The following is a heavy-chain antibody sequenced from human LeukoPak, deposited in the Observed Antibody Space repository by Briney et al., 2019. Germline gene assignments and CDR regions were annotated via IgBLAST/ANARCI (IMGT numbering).Heavy chain of an antibody. CDR2: INRSGST. V-gene: IGHV4-34*01. CDR1: GGSFSGYY. J-gene: IGHJ4*02. Sequence: SETLSLTCAVYGGSFSGYYWSWIRQPPGKGLEWIGEINRSGSTNYNPSLKSQVTISVDTSKNQFSLKLSSVTAADTAVYYCARVRVRKYFDYWGQGTLVTVSS. CDR3: ARVRVRKYFDY.